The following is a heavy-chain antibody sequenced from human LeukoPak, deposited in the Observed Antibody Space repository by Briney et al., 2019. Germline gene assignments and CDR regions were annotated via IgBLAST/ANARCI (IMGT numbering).Heavy chain of an antibody. CDR2: IYYSGST. Sequence: SETLSLTCTVSGGSISSYYWSWIRQPPGKGLEWIGYIYYSGSTNYNPSLKSRVTISVDTSKNQFSLKLSSVTAADTAVYYCASTVEPLYFDYWGQRTLVTVSS. CDR1: GGSISSYY. J-gene: IGHJ4*02. V-gene: IGHV4-59*01. CDR3: ASTVEPLYFDY. D-gene: IGHD4-23*01.